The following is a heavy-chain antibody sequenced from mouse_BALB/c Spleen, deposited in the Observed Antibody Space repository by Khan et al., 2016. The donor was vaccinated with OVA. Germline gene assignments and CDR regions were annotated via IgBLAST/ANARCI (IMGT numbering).Heavy chain of an antibody. CDR3: ARDRIDY. V-gene: IGHV1-7*01. J-gene: IGHJ2*01. CDR2: INPTSGYT. Sequence: QVQLQQPGAELAKPGASVKMSCKASGYTFTSYWMHWIKKRPGQGLEWIGYINPTSGYTDYNQKFKDKATLTADKSSSTAYMQLSSLTSDDSAVYYCARDRIDYWGQGPALTVSS. CDR1: GYTFTSYW.